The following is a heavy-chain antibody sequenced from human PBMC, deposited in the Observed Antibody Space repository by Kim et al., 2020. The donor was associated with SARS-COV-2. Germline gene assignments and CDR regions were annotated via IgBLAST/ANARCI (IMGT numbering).Heavy chain of an antibody. J-gene: IGHJ4*02. CDR2: IKSKTDGGTT. CDR1: GFTFSNAW. D-gene: IGHD1-26*01. V-gene: IGHV3-15*01. CDR3: TTDWAWGVGEFDY. Sequence: GGSLRLSCAASGFTFSNAWMSWVRQASGKGLEWVGRIKSKTDGGTTDYAAPVKGRFTISRDDSKNTLYLQMNSLKTEDTAVYYCTTDWAWGVGEFDYWGQGTLVTVSS.